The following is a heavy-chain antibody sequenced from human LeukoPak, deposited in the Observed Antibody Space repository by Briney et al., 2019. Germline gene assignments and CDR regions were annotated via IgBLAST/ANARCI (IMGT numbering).Heavy chain of an antibody. CDR2: IYYSGST. V-gene: IGHV4-39*01. D-gene: IGHD2-21*02. J-gene: IGHJ2*01. CDR1: GGSISSSSYY. Sequence: SVTLSLTCTVSGGSISSSSYYWGWIRQPPGKGLEWIGDIYYSGSTNYNPSLKSRVTVSVDTSRNQFSLKLSSVTAADTAVYYCARHVPSGLRIVVVTSDWYFDLWGRGTLVTVSS. CDR3: ARHVPSGLRIVVVTSDWYFDL.